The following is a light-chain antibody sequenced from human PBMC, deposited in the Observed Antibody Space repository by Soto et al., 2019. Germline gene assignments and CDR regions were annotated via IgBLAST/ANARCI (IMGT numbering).Light chain of an antibody. J-gene: IGKJ4*01. CDR3: QQYNSYSALG. CDR2: KAS. Sequence: DIQMTQSPSTLSASVGDRVSITCRASQSISSLLAWYQQKPGKAPKLLIYKASSLESGVPSRFSGSGSGTEFTLTISSLQPDDFATYYCQQYNSYSALGFGGGTKVDIK. CDR1: QSISSL. V-gene: IGKV1-5*03.